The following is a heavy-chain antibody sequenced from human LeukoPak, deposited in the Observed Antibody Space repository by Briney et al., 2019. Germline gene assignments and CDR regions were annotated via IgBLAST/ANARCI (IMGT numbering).Heavy chain of an antibody. D-gene: IGHD3-22*01. CDR3: ATVGYYYDSSGYPHNY. J-gene: IGHJ4*02. CDR1: GYTLTELS. CDR2: FDPEDGET. Sequence: ASVKVSCKVSGYTLTELSMHWVRQAPGKGLEWMGGFDPEDGETIYAQKFQGRVTMTEDTSTDTAYMELSSLRSEDTAVYYCATVGYYYDSSGYPHNYWGQGTLVTVSS. V-gene: IGHV1-24*01.